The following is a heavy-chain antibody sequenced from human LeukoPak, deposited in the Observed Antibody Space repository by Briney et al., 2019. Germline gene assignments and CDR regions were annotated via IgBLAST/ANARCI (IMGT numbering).Heavy chain of an antibody. CDR2: ISSSSSYT. CDR1: GFTFSSYS. CDR3: ARALYGSGSYYY. V-gene: IGHV3-21*01. J-gene: IGHJ4*02. D-gene: IGHD3-10*01. Sequence: GGSLRLSCAASGFTFSSYSMNWVRQAPGKGLEWVSSISSSSSYTYYADSVKGRFTISRDNAKNSLYLQMNSLRAEDTAVYYCARALYGSGSYYYWGQGTLVTVSS.